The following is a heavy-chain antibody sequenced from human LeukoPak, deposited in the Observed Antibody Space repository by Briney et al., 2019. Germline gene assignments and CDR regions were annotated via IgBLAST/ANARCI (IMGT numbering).Heavy chain of an antibody. CDR1: GGSISSYY. CDR2: IYYSGST. J-gene: IGHJ4*02. D-gene: IGHD3-22*01. Sequence: PSETLSLTCTVSGGSISSYYWSWIRQPPGKGLEWIGYIYYSGSTNYNPSLKSRVTISVDTSKNQFSLKLSSVTAADTAVYYSARRPRPLGYDSSGYYSDYWGQGTLVTVSS. V-gene: IGHV4-59*08. CDR3: ARRPRPLGYDSSGYYSDY.